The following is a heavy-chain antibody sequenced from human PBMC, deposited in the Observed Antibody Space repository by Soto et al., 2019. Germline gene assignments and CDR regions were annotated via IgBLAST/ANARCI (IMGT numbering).Heavy chain of an antibody. D-gene: IGHD4-17*01. CDR3: VKGPYGAPHDWFDP. Sequence: PGGSPRLSCSASGFTFSSYAMHWVRQAPGKGLEYVSAISSNGGSTYYADSVKGRFTISRDNSKNTLYLQMSSLRAEDTAVYYCVKGPYGAPHDWFDPWGQGTLVTVSS. CDR2: ISSNGGST. V-gene: IGHV3-64D*06. J-gene: IGHJ5*02. CDR1: GFTFSSYA.